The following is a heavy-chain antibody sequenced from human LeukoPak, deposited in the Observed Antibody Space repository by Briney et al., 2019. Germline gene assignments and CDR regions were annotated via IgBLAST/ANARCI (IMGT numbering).Heavy chain of an antibody. CDR1: GYTFTSYG. V-gene: IGHV1-18*01. CDR2: ISAYNGNT. D-gene: IGHD1-14*01. CDR3: ARTTTGISYVGVDY. J-gene: IGHJ4*02. Sequence: ASVMVSCKASGYTFTSYGISWVRQAPGQGLEWMGWISAYNGNTNYAQKLQGRVTMTTDTSTSTAYMELRSLRSDDTAVYYCARTTTGISYVGVDYWGQGTLVTVSS.